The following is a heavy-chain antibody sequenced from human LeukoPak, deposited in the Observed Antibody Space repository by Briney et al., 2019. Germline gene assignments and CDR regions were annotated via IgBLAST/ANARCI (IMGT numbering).Heavy chain of an antibody. CDR2: IGTAGDT. CDR1: GFTFSSYD. D-gene: IGHD3-22*01. J-gene: IGHJ3*02. Sequence: PGGSLRLSCAASGFTFSSYDMHWVRQATGKGLEWVSAIGTAGDTYYPGSVKGRFTISRENAKNSLYLQMNSLRAGDTAVYYCARALRYDSSGPTDAFYISGQGAMVTVSS. V-gene: IGHV3-13*01. CDR3: ARALRYDSSGPTDAFYI.